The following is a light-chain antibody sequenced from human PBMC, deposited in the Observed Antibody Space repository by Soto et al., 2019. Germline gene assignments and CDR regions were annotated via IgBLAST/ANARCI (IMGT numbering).Light chain of an antibody. CDR2: DAS. CDR1: QSIDNK. Sequence: DIQVTQSPSTLSRSVGDRVTITCRASQSIDNKLAWYQRKPGKAPKLLIYDASTLESGVPSTFDGSGFGTEFTLTISSLQPDDFATYYCQEYSDSSWTFGPGTKVEIK. V-gene: IGKV1-5*01. CDR3: QEYSDSSWT. J-gene: IGKJ1*01.